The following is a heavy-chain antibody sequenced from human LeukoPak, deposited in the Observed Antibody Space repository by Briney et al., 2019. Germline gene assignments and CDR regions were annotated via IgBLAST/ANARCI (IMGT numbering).Heavy chain of an antibody. CDR3: AKPERRIVVVPAAIGEPEIGFDY. Sequence: GGSLRLSCAASGFTFSSYGMHWVRQAPGKGLEWVAFIRFDGSNKYYADSVKGRFTISRDNSKNTLYLQMNSLRAEDTAVYYCAKPERRIVVVPAAIGEPEIGFDYWGQGTLVTVSS. CDR1: GFTFSSYG. D-gene: IGHD2-2*02. V-gene: IGHV3-30*02. CDR2: IRFDGSNK. J-gene: IGHJ4*02.